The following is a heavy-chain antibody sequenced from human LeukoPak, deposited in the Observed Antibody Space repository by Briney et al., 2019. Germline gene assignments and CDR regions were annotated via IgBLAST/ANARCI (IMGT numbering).Heavy chain of an antibody. CDR3: ARAKRRYSSSWYGWFDP. D-gene: IGHD6-13*01. CDR2: INHSGST. Sequence: SETLSLTCAVYGGSFSGYYWSWIRQPPGKGLEWIGEINHSGSTNYNPSLKSQVTISVDTSKNQFSLKLSSVTAADTAVYYCARAKRRYSSSWYGWFDPWGQGTLVTVSS. J-gene: IGHJ5*02. CDR1: GGSFSGYY. V-gene: IGHV4-34*01.